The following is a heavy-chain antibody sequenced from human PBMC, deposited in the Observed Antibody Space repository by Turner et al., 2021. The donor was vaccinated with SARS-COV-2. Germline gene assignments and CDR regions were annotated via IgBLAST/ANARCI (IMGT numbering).Heavy chain of an antibody. J-gene: IGHJ6*02. V-gene: IGHV4-39*01. D-gene: IGHD5-18*01. CDR2: IYYGGIT. Sequence: QLQLQESGPGLVKPSETLSPTCTVSGGSICSSTYYWGWIRQPPGKGLVWIGGIYYGGITYYNPSLKGRVTISVDTSKNQFSLKLSSVTAADTAVYYCARLMDTAMDYYGMDVWGQGTTVTVSS. CDR1: GGSICSSTYY. CDR3: ARLMDTAMDYYGMDV.